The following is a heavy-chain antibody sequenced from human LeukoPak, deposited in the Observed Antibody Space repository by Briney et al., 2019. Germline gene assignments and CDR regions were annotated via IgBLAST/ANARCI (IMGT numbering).Heavy chain of an antibody. Sequence: SETLSLTCTVSGGSISNINYYWGWIRQPPGKGLEWIGSIYYSGNTYYNPSLKSRVTISVDMSKNQFSLRLSSVTAADTAVYYCARLHDGYRYGADYWGQGTLVTAS. CDR2: IYYSGNT. CDR3: ARLHDGYRYGADY. V-gene: IGHV4-39*01. J-gene: IGHJ4*02. D-gene: IGHD5-18*01. CDR1: GGSISNINYY.